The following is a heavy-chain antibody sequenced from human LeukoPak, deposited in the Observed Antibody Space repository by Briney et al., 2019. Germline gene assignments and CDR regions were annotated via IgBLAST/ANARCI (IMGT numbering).Heavy chain of an antibody. D-gene: IGHD6-13*01. Sequence: PGGSLRLSCEASGFIFSSYAMSWVRQAPGKGLEWVSVISGSGGKTYYADSVKGRFSISRDNSKNTLYLQMNSLRAEDTAVYYCAKVPPSRYSSSWYLLYWGQGTLVTVSS. CDR2: ISGSGGKT. J-gene: IGHJ4*02. CDR1: GFIFSSYA. CDR3: AKVPPSRYSSSWYLLY. V-gene: IGHV3-23*01.